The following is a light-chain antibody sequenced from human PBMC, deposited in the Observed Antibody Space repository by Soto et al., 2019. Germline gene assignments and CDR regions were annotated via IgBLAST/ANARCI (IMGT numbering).Light chain of an antibody. CDR3: LQDDNYPRT. J-gene: IGKJ2*01. CDR2: AAS. Sequence: AIQMTQSPSSLSASVGDRVTITCRASQGIRNDLVWYQQKPGKAPKFLVYAASSLQSVVPSRFSGSRSGTDFTLTISSLQPEDSANYYCLQDDNYPRTFGQGTKLEIK. V-gene: IGKV1-6*01. CDR1: QGIRND.